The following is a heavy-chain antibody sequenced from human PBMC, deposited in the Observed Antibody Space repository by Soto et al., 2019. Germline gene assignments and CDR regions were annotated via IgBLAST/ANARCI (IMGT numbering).Heavy chain of an antibody. CDR1: GGSISSGGYS. J-gene: IGHJ4*02. D-gene: IGHD2-21*01. CDR3: ARGNVVAIDY. V-gene: IGHV4-30-2*01. CDR2: IYHSGST. Sequence: TLSLTCAVSGGSISSGGYSWSWIRQPPGKGLEWIGYIYHSGSTYYNPSLKSRVTISVDRSKNQFPLKLSSVTAADTAVYYCARGNVVAIDYWGQGTLVTVSS.